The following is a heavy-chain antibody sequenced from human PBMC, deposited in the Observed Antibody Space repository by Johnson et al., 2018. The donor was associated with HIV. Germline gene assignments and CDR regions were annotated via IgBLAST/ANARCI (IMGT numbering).Heavy chain of an antibody. D-gene: IGHD3-22*01. CDR2: ISYDENNK. V-gene: IGHV3-30*04. J-gene: IGHJ3*02. CDR1: GFTFRSYA. Sequence: HVQLVESGGGVVQPGKSLRLSCVASGFTFRSYAMHWVRQAPGKGLEWVTLISYDENNKLYADSVKGRFTISRDNSKNTLYLQMNSLRAEDTAVYFCARDGGYYDSNGGDAFDIGGQGTMVTVSS. CDR3: ARDGGYYDSNGGDAFDI.